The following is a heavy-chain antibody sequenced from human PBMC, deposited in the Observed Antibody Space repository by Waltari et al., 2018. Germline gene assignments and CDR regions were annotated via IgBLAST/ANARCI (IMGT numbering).Heavy chain of an antibody. CDR3: ARDRGYDFWSALDAFDI. CDR1: GGSISSHY. J-gene: IGHJ3*02. CDR2: IYYSGST. Sequence: QVQLQESGPGLVKPSETLSLTCTVSGGSISSHYWSWIRQPPGKGLEWIGYIYYSGSTNYNPSLKSRVTISVDTSKNQFSLKLSSVTAADTAVYYCARDRGYDFWSALDAFDIWGQGTMVTVSS. V-gene: IGHV4-59*11. D-gene: IGHD3-3*01.